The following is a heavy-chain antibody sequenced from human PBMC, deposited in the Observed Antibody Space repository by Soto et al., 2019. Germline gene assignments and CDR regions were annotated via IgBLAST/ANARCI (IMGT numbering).Heavy chain of an antibody. J-gene: IGHJ6*02. CDR2: IKSKTDGGTT. Sequence: NAWMNWVRQAPGKGLEWVGRIKSKTDGGTTDYAAPVKGRFTISRDDSKNTLYLQMNSLKTEDTAVYYCTTDFGGWYTSPLYYYYYGMDVWGQGTTVTVSS. V-gene: IGHV3-15*07. CDR3: TTDFGGWYTSPLYYYYYGMDV. CDR1: NAW. D-gene: IGHD6-19*01.